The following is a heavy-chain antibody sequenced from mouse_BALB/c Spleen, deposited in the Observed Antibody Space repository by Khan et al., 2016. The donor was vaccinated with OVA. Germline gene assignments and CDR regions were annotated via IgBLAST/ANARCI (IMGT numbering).Heavy chain of an antibody. CDR1: GYTFSNYW. V-gene: IGHV1-9*01. Sequence: QVQLQQSGAELMKPGASVKISCKATGYTFSNYWIEWVKQRPGHGLEWIGEILSGGGNTNYNEWFKGRATFTSDTSSNTAYLQLSSVTSEDSAVYFCERKKYGSRDYFDYWGKGTILTVAS. CDR2: ILSGGGNT. J-gene: IGHJ2*01. D-gene: IGHD1-1*01. CDR3: ERKKYGSRDYFDY.